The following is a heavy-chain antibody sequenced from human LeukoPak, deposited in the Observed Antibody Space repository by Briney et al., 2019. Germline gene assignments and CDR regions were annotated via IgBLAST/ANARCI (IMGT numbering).Heavy chain of an antibody. CDR2: ISSSGSTI. CDR1: GFTFSSYE. J-gene: IGHJ4*02. CDR3: ARAGSGYDSLDY. D-gene: IGHD5-12*01. Sequence: PGGSLRLSCAASGFTFSSYEMNWVRQAPGKGLEWVSYISSSGSTIYYADSVKGRFTISRDNAKNSLYLQMNSLRAEDTAVYYCARAGSGYDSLDYWGQGTLVTVSS. V-gene: IGHV3-48*03.